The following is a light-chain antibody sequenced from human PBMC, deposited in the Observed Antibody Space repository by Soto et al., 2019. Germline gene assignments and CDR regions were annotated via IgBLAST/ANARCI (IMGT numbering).Light chain of an antibody. J-gene: IGKJ2*01. V-gene: IGKV1-39*01. CDR2: DAS. CDR3: QQSYRTPYI. CDR1: QGIRTY. Sequence: DIQMTQSPSSLSASVGDRVTITCRASQGIRTYLVWYQQRQGRAPKLLIYDASSLLSGVPSRFSGGVAGTDFTLTISSFQPEVFASYYCQQSYRTPYICGQGTNLETK.